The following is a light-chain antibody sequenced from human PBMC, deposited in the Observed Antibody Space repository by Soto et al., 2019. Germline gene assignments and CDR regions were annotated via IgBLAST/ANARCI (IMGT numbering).Light chain of an antibody. CDR2: RNN. J-gene: IGLJ2*01. V-gene: IGLV1-47*01. CDR3: AAWDDSLSGHVL. Sequence: QSVLTQPPSASGTPGQRVTISCSGNSPNVGRNYVYWYQQVPGAAPKLLIYRNNQRPSGVADRFSGSKSDTSASLAISELRSEDEADYYCAAWDDSLSGHVLFGGGTKLTVL. CDR1: SPNVGRNY.